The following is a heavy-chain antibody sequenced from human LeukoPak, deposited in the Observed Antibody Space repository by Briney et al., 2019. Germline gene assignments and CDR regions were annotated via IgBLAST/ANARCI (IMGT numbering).Heavy chain of an antibody. CDR1: DGSISSGDYY. J-gene: IGHJ3*01. V-gene: IGHV4-30-4*01. CDR2: IYYSGST. D-gene: IGHD2-2*01. Sequence: SETLSLTCTVSDGSISSGDYYWSWIRQPPGKGLEWIGYIYYSGSTYYNPSLKSRVTISVDTSKNQFSLKLSSVTAADTAVYYCAREGRVVPAARLWGQGTMVTVSS. CDR3: AREGRVVPAARL.